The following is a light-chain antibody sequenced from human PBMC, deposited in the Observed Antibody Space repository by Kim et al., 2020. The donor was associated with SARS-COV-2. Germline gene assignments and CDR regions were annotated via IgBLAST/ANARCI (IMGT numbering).Light chain of an antibody. CDR2: DDS. J-gene: IGLJ3*02. CDR1: SIGSKK. Sequence: APGKTARITCGGKSIGSKKVTWYQQKPGQAPVLVIYDDSDRPSGIPGRFSGSNSGNTATLTISRVEDGDEADYYCQVWDSSSDHPVFGGGTQLTVL. V-gene: IGLV3-21*03. CDR3: QVWDSSSDHPV.